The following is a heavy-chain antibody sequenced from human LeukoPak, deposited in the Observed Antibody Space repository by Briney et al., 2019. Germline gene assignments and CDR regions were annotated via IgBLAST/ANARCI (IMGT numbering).Heavy chain of an antibody. D-gene: IGHD2-2*01. CDR3: ARDLSRSAQYYFDY. V-gene: IGHV3-7*01. CDR1: GFTFSHSA. CDR2: IKQDGSEK. J-gene: IGHJ4*02. Sequence: PGGSLRLSCAASGFTFSHSAMSWVRQAPGKGLEWVANIKQDGSEKYYVDSVKGRFTISRDNAKNSLYLQMNSLRAEDTAVYYCARDLSRSAQYYFDYWGQGTLVTVSS.